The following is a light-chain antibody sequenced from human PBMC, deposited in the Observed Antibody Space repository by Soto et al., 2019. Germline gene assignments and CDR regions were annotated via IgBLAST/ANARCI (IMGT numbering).Light chain of an antibody. Sequence: EIVLTQSPATLSLSPGERATLSCRASQSVSSNLAWYQQKPGQAPRLLIYTASTRATDIPVRFSGSGSGTDFTLTSSSLKPEDFAVYYCQQRSNWPPNTFGQGTRLEI. V-gene: IGKV3-11*01. CDR3: QQRSNWPPNT. J-gene: IGKJ5*01. CDR2: TAS. CDR1: QSVSSN.